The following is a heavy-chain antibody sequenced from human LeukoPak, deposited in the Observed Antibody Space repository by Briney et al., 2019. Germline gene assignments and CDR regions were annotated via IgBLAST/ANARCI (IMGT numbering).Heavy chain of an antibody. Sequence: GGSLRLSCAASGFTFSSYGMSWVRQAPGKGLEWVSGISDTGGTTYYADSVKGRFTISRDNSKNTLYLQMNSLRAEDSAVYYCAKESTRGGIHLWLGFDYWGQGTLVTVSS. CDR3: AKESTRGGIHLWLGFDY. D-gene: IGHD5-18*01. J-gene: IGHJ4*02. V-gene: IGHV3-23*01. CDR1: GFTFSSYG. CDR2: ISDTGGTT.